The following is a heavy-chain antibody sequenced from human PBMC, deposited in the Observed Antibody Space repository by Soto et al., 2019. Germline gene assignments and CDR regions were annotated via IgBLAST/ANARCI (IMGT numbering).Heavy chain of an antibody. D-gene: IGHD6-19*01. V-gene: IGHV3-23*01. CDR2: MSGSAGTT. CDR1: GFTLRSYA. CDR3: AKISSGWSLDY. J-gene: IGHJ4*02. Sequence: GSLRLSCAASGFTLRSYAMSWVRQAPGKGLEWVSAMSGSAGTTYYADSVKGRFTISRDNSKNTLYLQMNSLRGEDTAVYYCAKISSGWSLDYWGQGTLVTVSS.